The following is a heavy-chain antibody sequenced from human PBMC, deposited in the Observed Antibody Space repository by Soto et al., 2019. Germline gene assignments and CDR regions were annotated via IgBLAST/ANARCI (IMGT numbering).Heavy chain of an antibody. CDR1: GFTLSGYA. CDR3: ARRARPDFYYMDV. CDR2: ISSNGVGT. V-gene: IGHV3-64*01. Sequence: EVQLAESGGGLAQPGGSLRLSCAASGFTLSGYAMDWVRQAPGKGLEYVSGISSNGVGTYYANSVQGRFTISRDNSKNTVYLQRGSLSPEDMAVYYCARRARPDFYYMDVWGKGTTVTVPS. D-gene: IGHD6-6*01. J-gene: IGHJ6*03.